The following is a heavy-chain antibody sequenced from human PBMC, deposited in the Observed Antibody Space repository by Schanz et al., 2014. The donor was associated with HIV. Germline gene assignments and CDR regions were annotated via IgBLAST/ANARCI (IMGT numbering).Heavy chain of an antibody. CDR2: ISSSSTYI. CDR3: ASAYSGSSQFEN. Sequence: EVQLVESGGGLVQPGGSLRLSCAASGFTFSAYSMNWVRQAPGKGLEWVSSISSSSTYIYYADSVKGRFTISRDNAKKSLYLQMNSLRAEDTAVYFCASAYSGSSQFENWGQGDLLTVTT. J-gene: IGHJ4*02. D-gene: IGHD6-6*01. CDR1: GFTFSAYS. V-gene: IGHV3-21*01.